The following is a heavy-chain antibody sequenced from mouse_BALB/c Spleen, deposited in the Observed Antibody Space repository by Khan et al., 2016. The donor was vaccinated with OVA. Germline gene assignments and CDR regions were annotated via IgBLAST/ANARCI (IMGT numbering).Heavy chain of an antibody. CDR1: GFSLTSYG. D-gene: IGHD1-3*01. J-gene: IGHJ2*01. V-gene: IGHV2-9*02. CDR2: IWAGGST. Sequence: VELVESGPGLVAPSQSLSITCTVSGFSLTSYGVHWVRQPPGKGLEWLGVIWAGGSTNYNSALMSRLGISKDNSKSPVFLQMNSLQTDDTAMYYCARLEDIWGQDPTLSICS. CDR3: ARLEDI.